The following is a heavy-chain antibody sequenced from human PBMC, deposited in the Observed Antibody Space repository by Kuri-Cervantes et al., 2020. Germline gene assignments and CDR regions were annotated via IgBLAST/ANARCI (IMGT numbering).Heavy chain of an antibody. V-gene: IGHV3-23*03. Sequence: GESLKISCAAYGFTFSSYAMSWVRQAPGKGLEWVSVIYSGGSTYYADSVKGRFTISRHNSKNTLFLQMNSLRAEDTAVYYCAKGRATVTTGWFDPWGQGTLVTVSS. J-gene: IGHJ5*02. CDR3: AKGRATVTTGWFDP. D-gene: IGHD4-11*01. CDR2: IYSGGST. CDR1: GFTFSSYA.